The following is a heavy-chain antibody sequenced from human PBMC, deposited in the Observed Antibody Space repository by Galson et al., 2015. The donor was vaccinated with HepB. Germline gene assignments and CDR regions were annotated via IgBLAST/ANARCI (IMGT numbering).Heavy chain of an antibody. J-gene: IGHJ6*02. Sequence: SVKVSCKASGGTFSSYAISWVRQAPGQGLEWMGGIIPIFGTANYAQKFQGRVTITADKSTSTAYMELSSLRSEDTAVYYCARDVPPYYYGSGMSGPTGPYGMDVWGQGTTVTVSS. V-gene: IGHV1-69*06. CDR1: GGTFSSYA. CDR2: IIPIFGTA. CDR3: ARDVPPYYYGSGMSGPTGPYGMDV. D-gene: IGHD3-10*01.